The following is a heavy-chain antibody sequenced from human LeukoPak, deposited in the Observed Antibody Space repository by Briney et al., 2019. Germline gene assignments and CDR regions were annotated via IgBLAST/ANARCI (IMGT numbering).Heavy chain of an antibody. CDR2: ISGSGGST. CDR3: AKRMISIAAAGTMDY. J-gene: IGHJ4*02. Sequence: PGGSLRLSCAASGFTFSSYSMNWVRQAPGKGLEWVSAISGSGGSTYYADSVKGRFTISRDNSKNTLYLQMNSLRAEDTAVYYCAKRMISIAAAGTMDYWGQGTLVTVSS. CDR1: GFTFSSYS. V-gene: IGHV3-23*01. D-gene: IGHD6-13*01.